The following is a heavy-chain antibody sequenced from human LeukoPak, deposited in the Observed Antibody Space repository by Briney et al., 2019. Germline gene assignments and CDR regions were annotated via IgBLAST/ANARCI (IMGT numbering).Heavy chain of an antibody. V-gene: IGHV3-33*06. CDR2: IWYDGSNK. Sequence: PGGSLRLSCEVSGFTFSSYGMHWARQAPGKGLEWVAVIWYDGSNKYYADSVKGRFTISRDNSKNTLYLQMNSLRAEDTAVYYCAKDRYGSLDYWGQGTLVTVSS. CDR3: AKDRYGSLDY. D-gene: IGHD4-17*01. CDR1: GFTFSSYG. J-gene: IGHJ4*02.